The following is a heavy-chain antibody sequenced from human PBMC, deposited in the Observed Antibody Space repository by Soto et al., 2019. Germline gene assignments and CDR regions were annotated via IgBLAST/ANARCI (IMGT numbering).Heavy chain of an antibody. CDR3: ARVRYSDNWHGLIDF. D-gene: IGHD4-4*01. V-gene: IGHV4-30-2*01. CDR1: GGSISSVAFS. CDR2: IYHSGST. J-gene: IGHJ4*02. Sequence: SETLSLTCTVSGGSISSVAFSWSCIRQPLGRGLEWIGYIYHSGSTYYIPSLRSRVAISMDRAKNQFSLHLSSVTAEDTAVYFCARVRYSDNWHGLIDFWGLGTLVTVSS.